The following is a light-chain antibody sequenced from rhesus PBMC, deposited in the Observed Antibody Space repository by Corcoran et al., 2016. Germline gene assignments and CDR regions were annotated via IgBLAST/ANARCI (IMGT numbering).Light chain of an antibody. CDR1: QGISSY. Sequence: DIQMTQSPSSLSASVGDRVTITCRASQGISSYLNWYQQKPGKAPKLLIYHANRLERGVPSRFSGSGCVTEVTLIISSLQPEDFATYYWQQYNSLPLTFGGGTKVEIK. V-gene: IGKV1-32*01. J-gene: IGKJ4*01. CDR3: QQYNSLPLT. CDR2: HAN.